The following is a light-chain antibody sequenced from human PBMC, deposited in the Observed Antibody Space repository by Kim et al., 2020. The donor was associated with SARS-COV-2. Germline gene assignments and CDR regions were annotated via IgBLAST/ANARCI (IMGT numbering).Light chain of an antibody. Sequence: PRQTASSPCPAYKLGDKYVSWCRQNPGQSPVVVIYHDKQRPSRIPELFSGSNSGNTATLTISWTQAMDEADYYCQAWDSSTHNYVFGAGTKVTVL. J-gene: IGLJ1*01. V-gene: IGLV3-1*01. CDR1: KLGDKY. CDR3: QAWDSSTHNYV. CDR2: HDK.